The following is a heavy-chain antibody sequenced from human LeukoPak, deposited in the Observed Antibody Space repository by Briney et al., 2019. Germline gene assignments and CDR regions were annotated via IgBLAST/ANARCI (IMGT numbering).Heavy chain of an antibody. CDR2: IYSGGST. CDR1: GFTVSSNY. Sequence: PGGSLRLSRAASGFTVSSNYMSWVRQAPGKGLEWASVIYSGGSTYYADSVKGRSTVSRDNSKNTLYLQMNSLRAEDTAVYYCARDAPPSYHYDSRGNAWYFDIWGRGTLVTVSS. D-gene: IGHD3-22*01. CDR3: ARDAPPSYHYDSRGNAWYFDI. V-gene: IGHV3-66*01. J-gene: IGHJ2*01.